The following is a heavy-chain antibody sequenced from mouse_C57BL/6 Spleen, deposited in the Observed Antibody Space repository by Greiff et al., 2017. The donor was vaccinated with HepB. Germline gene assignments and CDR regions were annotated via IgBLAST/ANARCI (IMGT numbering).Heavy chain of an antibody. Sequence: QVTLKESGPGILQPSQTPSLTCSFSGLSLSTFGMGVGWIRQPSGKGLEWLAHIWWDDDKYSNPALKSRLTISKDTSKIQVFLKIANVDTADTATYDGARSGNYDGGFDYWGQGTTLTSSS. D-gene: IGHD2-1*01. CDR3: ARSGNYDGGFDY. V-gene: IGHV8-8*01. J-gene: IGHJ2*01. CDR1: GLSLSTFGMG. CDR2: IWWDDDK.